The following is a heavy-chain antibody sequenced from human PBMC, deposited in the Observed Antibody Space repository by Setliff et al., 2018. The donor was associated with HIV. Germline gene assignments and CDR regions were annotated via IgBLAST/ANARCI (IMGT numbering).Heavy chain of an antibody. D-gene: IGHD3-3*01. J-gene: IGHJ4*02. CDR1: GGSISSYY. CDR2: IYYSGST. CDR3: ARGVNFDY. V-gene: IGHV4-59*01. Sequence: SETLSLTCTVSGGSISSYYWSWIRQPPGKGLEWIGYIYYSGSTNYNPSLASRVTISVDTSRNQFSLKLTSVTAADTAIYYCARGVNFDYWGQGTQVTVSS.